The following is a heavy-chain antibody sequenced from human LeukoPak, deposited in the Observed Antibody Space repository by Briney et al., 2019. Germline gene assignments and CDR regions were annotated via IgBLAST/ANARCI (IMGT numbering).Heavy chain of an antibody. J-gene: IGHJ4*02. CDR3: AREGMAYGDYQSY. V-gene: IGHV4-30-4*08. D-gene: IGHD4-17*01. Sequence: PSETLSLTCTVSGGSISSGGYYWSWIRQHPGKGLEWIGYIYYSGSTYYNPSLKSRVTISVDTSKNQFSLKLSSVTAADTAVYYCAREGMAYGDYQSYWGQGTLVTVSS. CDR2: IYYSGST. CDR1: GGSISSGGYY.